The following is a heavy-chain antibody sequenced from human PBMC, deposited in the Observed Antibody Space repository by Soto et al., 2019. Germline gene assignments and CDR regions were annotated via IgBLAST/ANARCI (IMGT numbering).Heavy chain of an antibody. Sequence: ASVKVSCKASGYTFTSYYMHWVRQAPGQGLEWMGWINPNSGGTNYAQKFQGWVTMTRDTSISTAYMELSRLRSDDTAVYYCARDLVAAAGYYYGMGVWGQGTTVTVSS. CDR3: ARDLVAAAGYYYGMGV. CDR2: INPNSGGT. CDR1: GYTFTSYY. V-gene: IGHV1-2*04. D-gene: IGHD6-13*01. J-gene: IGHJ6*02.